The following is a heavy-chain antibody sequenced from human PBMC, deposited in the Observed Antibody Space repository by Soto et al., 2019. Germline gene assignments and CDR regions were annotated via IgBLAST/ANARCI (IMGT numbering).Heavy chain of an antibody. V-gene: IGHV4-59*01. CDR2: ISYSGST. J-gene: IGHJ5*02. CDR1: GGSINDYY. Sequence: SETLSLTCTFSGGSINDYYWNWIRQPPGKGLEWIGYISYSGSTTYNPSLSSRVTISVDTSKNQFSLKVNSVTAADTAVYYCARLFKYCSSTNCYKWFDPWGQGSLVTVS. CDR3: ARLFKYCSSTNCYKWFDP. D-gene: IGHD2-2*01.